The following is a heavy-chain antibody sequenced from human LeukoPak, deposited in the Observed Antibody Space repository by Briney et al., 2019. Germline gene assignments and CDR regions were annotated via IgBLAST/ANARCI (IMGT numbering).Heavy chain of an antibody. CDR1: GGSISTYY. Sequence: SETLSLTCTVSGGSISTYYWSCIRQPAGKGLEWIGRIYMSGSTNYNSSLKSRVTVSVDTSKNQFSLKLSSVTAADTAVYYYAREREYYYGSGSYGFDIWGQGTMVTVSS. V-gene: IGHV4-4*07. CDR2: IYMSGST. J-gene: IGHJ3*02. D-gene: IGHD3-10*01. CDR3: AREREYYYGSGSYGFDI.